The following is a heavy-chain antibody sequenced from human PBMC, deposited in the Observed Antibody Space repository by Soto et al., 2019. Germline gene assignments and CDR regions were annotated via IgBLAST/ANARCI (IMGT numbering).Heavy chain of an antibody. J-gene: IGHJ6*02. Sequence: ASVQGSCQASCYMFTGYVIHWVGQAPGRSLQWMECINPNSRHTEYAQNFQCMVTITSHTSFNLVYMEISGLISDDTAVYYCATDARRTRFFDEMDIWGQGTTVTVSS. D-gene: IGHD3-9*01. CDR1: CYMFTGYV. CDR2: INPNSRHT. CDR3: ATDARRTRFFDEMDI. V-gene: IGHV1-2*02.